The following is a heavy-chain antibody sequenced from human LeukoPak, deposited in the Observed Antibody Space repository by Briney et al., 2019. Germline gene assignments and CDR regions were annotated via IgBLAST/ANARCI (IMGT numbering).Heavy chain of an antibody. CDR3: ARLGFLAWLPRREYYYYYGMDV. Sequence: ASVKVSCKASGYTFTSYGISWVRQAPGQGLEWMGWISAYNGNTNYAQKLQGRVTMTTDTSKSTAYMELRSLRSDDTAVYYCARLGFLAWLPRREYYYYYGMDVWGQGTTVTASS. CDR2: ISAYNGNT. J-gene: IGHJ6*02. V-gene: IGHV1-18*01. D-gene: IGHD3-3*01. CDR1: GYTFTSYG.